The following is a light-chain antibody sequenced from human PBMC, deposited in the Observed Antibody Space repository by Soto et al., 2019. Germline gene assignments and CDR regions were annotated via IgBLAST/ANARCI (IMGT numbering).Light chain of an antibody. CDR2: GAS. CDR1: QSVSSSY. Sequence: EIVLTQSPGTLSLSPGERATLSCRASQSVSSSYLAWYQQKPGQAPRLLIYGASSRATGIPDRFSGSGSGTDFTLTIRRLEPEDFAVYYCQHYGSPPLGTLGQGTKGDIK. V-gene: IGKV3-20*01. J-gene: IGKJ1*01. CDR3: QHYGSPPLGT.